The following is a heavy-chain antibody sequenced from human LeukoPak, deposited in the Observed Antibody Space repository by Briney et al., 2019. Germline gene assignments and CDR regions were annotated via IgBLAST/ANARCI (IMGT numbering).Heavy chain of an antibody. V-gene: IGHV1-2*04. J-gene: IGHJ6*02. CDR3: ARAPGGGYDSRTRWSYYYYYGMDV. CDR1: GYTFTGHY. D-gene: IGHD3-22*01. Sequence: ASVKVSCKASGYTFTGHYMRWVRQAPEQGLEWMGWINPNSGGTNYAQKFQGWVTMTRDTSISTAYMELSRLRSDDTAVYYCARAPGGGYDSRTRWSYYYYYGMDVWGQGTTVTVSS. CDR2: INPNSGGT.